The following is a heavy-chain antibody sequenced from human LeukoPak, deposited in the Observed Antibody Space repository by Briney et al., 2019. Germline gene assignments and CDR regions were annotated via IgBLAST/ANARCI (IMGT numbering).Heavy chain of an antibody. D-gene: IGHD1-1*01. CDR3: AKERINWHQGFDY. CDR1: GFTFSSYG. J-gene: IGHJ4*02. Sequence: QPGRSLRLSCAASGFTFSSYGMHWVRQAPGKGLEWVSAITSSGDNTYYADSVKGRFTISRDNSKNTLYLQMDSLGAEDTAVYYCAKERINWHQGFDYWGQGTLVTVSS. V-gene: IGHV3-23*01. CDR2: ITSSGDNT.